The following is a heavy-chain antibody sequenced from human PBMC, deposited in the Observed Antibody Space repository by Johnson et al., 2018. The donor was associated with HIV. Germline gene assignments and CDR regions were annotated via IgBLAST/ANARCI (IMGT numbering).Heavy chain of an antibody. Sequence: VYLVESGGGLVQPGRSLRLSCAASGFTFDDYAMHWVRQAPGKGLEWVSGISWNSGSIGYADSVKGRFTISRDNAKNSLYLQMNSLRAEDTALYYCAKDGKTGRRYSSCSVLNAFDIWGQGTMVTVSS. V-gene: IGHV3-9*01. J-gene: IGHJ3*02. CDR2: ISWNSGSI. D-gene: IGHD6-6*01. CDR3: AKDGKTGRRYSSCSVLNAFDI. CDR1: GFTFDDYA.